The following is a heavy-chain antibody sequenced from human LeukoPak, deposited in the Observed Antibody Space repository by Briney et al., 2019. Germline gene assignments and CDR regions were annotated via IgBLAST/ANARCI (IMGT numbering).Heavy chain of an antibody. D-gene: IGHD1-26*01. Sequence: GESLNISCKGSGYTSTNYWIGSVRQMPGPGPASIGLRNPADSDTRYSPSFQGQVTISVDKSIRTAYLQWSSLKASDTAMYYCARRSTSKEYGMDVWGQGTTVTVSS. CDR2: RNPADSDT. J-gene: IGHJ6*02. CDR1: GYTSTNYW. V-gene: IGHV5-51*01. CDR3: ARRSTSKEYGMDV.